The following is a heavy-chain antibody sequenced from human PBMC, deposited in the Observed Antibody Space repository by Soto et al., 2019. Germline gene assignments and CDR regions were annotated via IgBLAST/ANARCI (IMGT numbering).Heavy chain of an antibody. CDR3: AHCSGGVANF. V-gene: IGHV2-5*02. CDR1: GFSLSTRDVG. CDR2: IYWDDDK. Sequence: QITLNESGPTLVKPTQTLTLTCTFSGFSLSTRDVGVGWIRQPPGKALEWLGVIYWDDDKRYSPSLKSRLTITKDTTKNKVVLRMTKMAPVDTATYYCAHCSGGVANFWGQGTLVTVSS. D-gene: IGHD3-16*01. J-gene: IGHJ4*02.